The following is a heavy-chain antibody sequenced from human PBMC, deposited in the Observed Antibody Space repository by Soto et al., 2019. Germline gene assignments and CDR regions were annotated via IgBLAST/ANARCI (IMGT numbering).Heavy chain of an antibody. D-gene: IGHD3-22*01. V-gene: IGHV3-23*01. CDR2: ISGGGVAT. Sequence: EVQVLESGGGLGQPGGSLRVSCAASGLTFSSYAMSWVRQAPGKGLEWVLAISGGGVATNYADSVKGRFTISSDNSKNTLYLQMNSLRAEDTAVYYCAKGRESSGSYRPFDYWGQGTLVTVSS. CDR1: GLTFSSYA. CDR3: AKGRESSGSYRPFDY. J-gene: IGHJ4*02.